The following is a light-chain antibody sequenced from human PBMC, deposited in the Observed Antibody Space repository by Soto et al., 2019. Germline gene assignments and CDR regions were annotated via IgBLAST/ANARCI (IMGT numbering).Light chain of an antibody. V-gene: IGKV3-15*01. J-gene: IGKJ1*01. Sequence: EIVLTQSPGTLSLSPGDRATLSCRASQSVSSSYLAWYQQKPGQAPRLLIYGASTRATGIPARFSGSGSGTEFTLTISSLQSEDFAVYYCQHYNNWPPWTFGQGTKVDIK. CDR1: QSVSSSY. CDR2: GAS. CDR3: QHYNNWPPWT.